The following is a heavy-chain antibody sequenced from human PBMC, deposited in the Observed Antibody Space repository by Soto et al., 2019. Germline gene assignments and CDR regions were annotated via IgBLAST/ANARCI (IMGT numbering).Heavy chain of an antibody. V-gene: IGHV3-9*01. CDR1: GFTFDDYA. J-gene: IGHJ4*02. D-gene: IGHD6-19*01. CDR3: AKGSRPGIAVDGNDY. CDR2: ISWNSGSI. Sequence: GGSLRLSCAASGFTFDDYAMHWVRQAPGKGLEWVSGISWNSGSIGYADSVKGRFTISRDNAKNSLYLQMNSLRAEDTALYYCAKGSRPGIAVDGNDYWGQRTLVPVSS.